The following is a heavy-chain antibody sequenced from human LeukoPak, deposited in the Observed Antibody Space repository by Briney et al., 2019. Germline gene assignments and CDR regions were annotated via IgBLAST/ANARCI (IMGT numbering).Heavy chain of an antibody. CDR2: ILPIFGTA. V-gene: IGHV1-69*01. D-gene: IGHD2-2*01. CDR3: ARGCSSTSCYFLGRNWFDP. CDR1: GGTFSSYA. J-gene: IGHJ5*02. Sequence: SVTVSRKASGGTFSSYAISWVRQAPGQGLEWMGGILPIFGTANYAQKFQGRVTITADESTSTAYMELSSLRSEDTAVYYCARGCSSTSCYFLGRNWFDPWGQGTLVTVSS.